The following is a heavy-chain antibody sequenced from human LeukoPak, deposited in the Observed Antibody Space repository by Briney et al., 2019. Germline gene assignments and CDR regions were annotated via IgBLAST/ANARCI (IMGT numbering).Heavy chain of an antibody. D-gene: IGHD1-20*01. CDR2: ISWNSGSI. J-gene: IGHJ6*02. Sequence: GGSLRLSCAASGFAFDDYAMHWVRQAPGKGLEWVSGISWNSGSIGYADSVKGRLTISRDNAKNSLYLQMNSLRAEDTALYYCAKDVLTATTFDSGMNVWGQGTTVTVSS. V-gene: IGHV3-9*01. CDR3: AKDVLTATTFDSGMNV. CDR1: GFAFDDYA.